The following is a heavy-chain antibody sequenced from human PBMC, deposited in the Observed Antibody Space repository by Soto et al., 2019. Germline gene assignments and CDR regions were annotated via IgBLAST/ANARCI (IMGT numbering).Heavy chain of an antibody. Sequence: QVQLVQSGAEVKKPGSSVKVSCKASGGTFSSYTISWVRQAPGQGLEWMGRIIPILGVANYAQKFQGRVTITADKSTSTAYMELSSLRSEDTAVYYCARSPGYCSSTSCPPPYYGMDVWGQGTTVTVSS. J-gene: IGHJ6*02. CDR3: ARSPGYCSSTSCPPPYYGMDV. CDR2: IIPILGVA. V-gene: IGHV1-69*02. CDR1: GGTFSSYT. D-gene: IGHD2-2*01.